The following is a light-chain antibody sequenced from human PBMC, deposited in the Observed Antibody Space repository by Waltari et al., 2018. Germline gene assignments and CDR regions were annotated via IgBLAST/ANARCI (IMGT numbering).Light chain of an antibody. Sequence: EIVLTHTPGTRSLTRGERDNLSCRASQVVSRALACYQQNPGQAPRLLIYGASNRATCIPDRFSGSGSGTDFSLIISRLEPEDFSVYYCQHYVSLPVTFGQGTKVEIK. CDR1: QVVSRA. J-gene: IGKJ1*01. CDR3: QHYVSLPVT. V-gene: IGKV3-20*01. CDR2: GAS.